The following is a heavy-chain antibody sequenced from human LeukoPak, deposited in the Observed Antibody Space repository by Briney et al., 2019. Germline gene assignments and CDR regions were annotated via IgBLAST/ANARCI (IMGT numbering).Heavy chain of an antibody. Sequence: RGESLKISCKGSGYSFTNYWISWVRQMPGKGLEWMGRIDPSDSDTKYSPSFQGHVTISVDKSISTAYLQWSSLKASDSAMYYCARLRYDRSGYDYWGQGTLVSLST. CDR2: IDPSDSDT. CDR3: ARLRYDRSGYDY. CDR1: GYSFTNYW. V-gene: IGHV5-10-1*01. J-gene: IGHJ4*02. D-gene: IGHD3-22*01.